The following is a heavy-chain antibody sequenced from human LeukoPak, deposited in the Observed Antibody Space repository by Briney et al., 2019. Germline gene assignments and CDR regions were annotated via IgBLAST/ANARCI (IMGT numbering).Heavy chain of an antibody. D-gene: IGHD4-23*01. CDR2: VKSKTDGGTT. J-gene: IGHJ4*02. CDR1: GFTFNNAW. V-gene: IGHV3-15*01. CDR3: TTPSSVVTGPFDY. Sequence: KPGGSLRLSCAASGFTFNNAWISWVRQAPGKGLEWVGRVKSKTDGGTTDYAAPVQGRFTISRDDSKTTLYLHMNSLKTEDTAMYYCTTPSSVVTGPFDYWGQGTLVTVSS.